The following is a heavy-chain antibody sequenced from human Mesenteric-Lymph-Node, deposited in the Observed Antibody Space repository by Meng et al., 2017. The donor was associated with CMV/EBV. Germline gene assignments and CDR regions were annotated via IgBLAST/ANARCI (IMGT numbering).Heavy chain of an antibody. V-gene: IGHV1-2*02. Sequence: ASVKVSCKASGYTFTGYYMHWVRQAPGQGLEWMGWINPNSGGTNYAQKFQGRVTMTRDTSISTAYMELSRLRSDDTAVYYCARGVGSGSYYRGFGYWGQGTLVTVS. CDR2: INPNSGGT. CDR3: ARGVGSGSYYRGFGY. J-gene: IGHJ4*02. D-gene: IGHD3-10*01. CDR1: GYTFTGYY.